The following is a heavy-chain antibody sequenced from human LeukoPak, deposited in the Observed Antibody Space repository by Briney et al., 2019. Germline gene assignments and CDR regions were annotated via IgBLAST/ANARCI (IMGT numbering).Heavy chain of an antibody. J-gene: IGHJ4*02. CDR1: GFIFNDFW. CDR2: ISSDGSTT. Sequence: GGSLRLSCAASGFIFNDFWMHWLRQVPGKGPVWVSRISSDGSTTYYADSVKGRFTISRDNAKNTLYLQMSSLRVEDTAVYYCGTAQYWGQGTLLTVSS. CDR3: GTAQY. V-gene: IGHV3-74*01.